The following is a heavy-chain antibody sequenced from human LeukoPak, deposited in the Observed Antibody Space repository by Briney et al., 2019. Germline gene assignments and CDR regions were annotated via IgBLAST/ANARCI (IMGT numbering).Heavy chain of an antibody. D-gene: IGHD6-6*01. CDR2: MNPNSGNT. CDR3: ARAGGSSSGFDY. CDR1: GYTFTSYD. V-gene: IGHV1-8*03. J-gene: IGHJ4*02. Sequence: GASVKVSCKTSGYTFTSYDINWVRQATGQGLEWMGWMNPNSGNTGYAQKFQGRVTITRNTSISTAYMELSSLRSEDTAVYYCARAGGSSSGFDYWGQGTLVTVSS.